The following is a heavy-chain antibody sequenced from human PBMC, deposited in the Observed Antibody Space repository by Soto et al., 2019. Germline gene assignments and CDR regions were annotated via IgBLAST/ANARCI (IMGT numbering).Heavy chain of an antibody. CDR1: GDSVSSNSAA. CDR3: ARDLNRVLRYFDWLPGAFDI. CDR2: TYYRSKWYN. D-gene: IGHD3-9*01. J-gene: IGHJ3*02. Sequence: PSQTLSLTCAISGDSVSSNSAAWNWIRQSPSRGLEWLGRTYYRSKWYNDYAVSVKSRITINPDTSKNQFSLQLNSVTPEDTAVYYCARDLNRVLRYFDWLPGAFDIWGQGTMVTVSS. V-gene: IGHV6-1*01.